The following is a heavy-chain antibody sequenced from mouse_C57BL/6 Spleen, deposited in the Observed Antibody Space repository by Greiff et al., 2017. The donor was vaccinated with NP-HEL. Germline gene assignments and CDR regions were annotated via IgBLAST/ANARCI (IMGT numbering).Heavy chain of an antibody. CDR3: ARGDYYGSRGENY. CDR1: GYSFTGYY. CDR2: INPSTGGT. J-gene: IGHJ2*01. D-gene: IGHD1-1*01. V-gene: IGHV1-43*01. Sequence: VQLQQSGPELVKPGASVKISCKASGYSFTGYYMHWVKQSSEKSLEWIGEINPSTGGTSYNQKFKGKATLTVDKSSSTAYMQLKSLTSEDSAVYYCARGDYYGSRGENYWGQGTTLTVSS.